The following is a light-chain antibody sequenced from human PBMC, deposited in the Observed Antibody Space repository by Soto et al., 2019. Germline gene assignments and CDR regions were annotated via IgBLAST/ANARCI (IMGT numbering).Light chain of an antibody. J-gene: IGKJ4*01. CDR2: GAS. Sequence: EIVMTQSPATLSVSPGERATLSCRASQIISNNCAWYQQKVGQSPRLLISGASTRATGIPARCSGSGSGTEFTLTNSSLQSADFAIYYCQQYHHWPPLTFGEGTKVEIK. CDR3: QQYHHWPPLT. V-gene: IGKV3-15*01. CDR1: QIISNN.